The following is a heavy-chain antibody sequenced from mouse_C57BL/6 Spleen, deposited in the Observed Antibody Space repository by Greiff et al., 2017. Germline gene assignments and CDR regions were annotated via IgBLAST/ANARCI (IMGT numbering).Heavy chain of an antibody. J-gene: IGHJ4*01. V-gene: IGHV1-4*01. CDR2: INPSSGYT. Sequence: LQASGAELARPGASVKMSCKASGYTFTSYTMHWVKQRPGQGLEWIGYINPSSGYTKYNQKFKDKATLTADKSSSTAYMQLSSLTSEESAVYYCARSPPFGTVVATEGAMDYWGQGTSVTVSS. CDR3: ARSPPFGTVVATEGAMDY. CDR1: GYTFTSYT. D-gene: IGHD1-1*01.